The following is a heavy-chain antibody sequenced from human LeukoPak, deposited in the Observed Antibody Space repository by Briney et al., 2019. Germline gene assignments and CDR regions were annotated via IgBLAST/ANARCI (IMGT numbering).Heavy chain of an antibody. V-gene: IGHV4-38-2*01. D-gene: IGHD2-2*01. J-gene: IGHJ4*02. CDR1: GYSISSGYY. Sequence: SETLSLTRAVSGYSISSGYYWGWIRQPPGKGLEWIGSIYHSGSTYHNPSLKSRVTISVDTSKNQFSLKLSSVTAADTAVYYCARHVTYIVVVPAAPEYYFDYWGQGTLVTVSS. CDR2: IYHSGST. CDR3: ARHVTYIVVVPAAPEYYFDY.